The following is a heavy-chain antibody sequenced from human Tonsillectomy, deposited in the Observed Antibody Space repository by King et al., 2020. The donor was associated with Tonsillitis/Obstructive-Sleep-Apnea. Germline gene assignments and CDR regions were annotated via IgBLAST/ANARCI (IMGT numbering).Heavy chain of an antibody. J-gene: IGHJ4*02. CDR3: TTLLPPGYCRGASCFIDF. D-gene: IGHD2-15*01. Sequence: VQLVESGGGLVQPGGSLKVSCAVSGFTFSGSAVHWVRQASGKGLEWVGRIRSRANNYATTYSGSVKGRFTISRDDAKNTTYLQMNNLKTEDTAVYYCTTLLPPGYCRGASCFIDFWGRETLVTVSS. CDR2: IRSRANNYAT. CDR1: GFTFSGSA. V-gene: IGHV3-73*02.